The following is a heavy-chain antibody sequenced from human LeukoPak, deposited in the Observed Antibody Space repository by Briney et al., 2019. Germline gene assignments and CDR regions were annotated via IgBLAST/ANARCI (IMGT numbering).Heavy chain of an antibody. D-gene: IGHD1-14*01. CDR1: GFAFRTYT. CDR3: AYYRSGHGEII. CDR2: ISSSSSYI. Sequence: PGGSLRLSCAASGFAFRTYTMNWVRQAPGKGLEWVSSISSSSSYIHYADSVRGRFTISRDNVKNSLYLQVNSLRVEDTAVYYCAYYRSGHGEIIWGQGTLVTVSS. V-gene: IGHV3-21*01. J-gene: IGHJ4*02.